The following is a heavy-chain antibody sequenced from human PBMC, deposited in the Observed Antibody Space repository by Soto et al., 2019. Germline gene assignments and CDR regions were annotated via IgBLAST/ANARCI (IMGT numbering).Heavy chain of an antibody. CDR2: ISGSGGST. Sequence: GGYLIHSYAASGLTFSSYAMSCVRQAPGKGLEWVSAISGSGGSTYYADFVKGRFTISRENSKNKLYPDMKRLRAEYTAVYYCAKVLGSRWYMVLGMAHHDNSTDVCGQGST. V-gene: IGHV3-23*01. CDR1: GLTFSSYA. D-gene: IGHD6-13*01. J-gene: IGHJ6*01. CDR3: AKVLGSRWYMVLGMAHHDNSTDV.